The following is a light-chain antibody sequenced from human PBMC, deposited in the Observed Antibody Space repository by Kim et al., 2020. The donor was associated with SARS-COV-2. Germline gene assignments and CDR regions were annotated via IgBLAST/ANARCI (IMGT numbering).Light chain of an antibody. CDR1: QSSIGSHS. CDR2: TDN. Sequence: RMVTISCSGRQSSIGSHSVNWYQQLPGTAPSLLIYTDNQRPSGVPDRFSGSKSGTSASLAISGLQPEDEADYYCAAWDDSLPGVVFGGGTQLTVL. V-gene: IGLV1-44*01. J-gene: IGLJ3*02. CDR3: AAWDDSLPGVV.